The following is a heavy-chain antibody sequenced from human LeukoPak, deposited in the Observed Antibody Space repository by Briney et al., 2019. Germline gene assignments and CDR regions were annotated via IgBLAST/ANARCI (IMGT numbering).Heavy chain of an antibody. J-gene: IGHJ3*02. CDR3: AQVIRAFDI. D-gene: IGHD3-10*01. V-gene: IGHV5-10-1*01. Sequence: GESLKISCKGCGYSFTSYWISLVRPMPGKGLEWMGRIDPSDSYTNYSPSFQGHVTISADKSISTAYLQWSSLKASDTAIYYCAQVIRAFDIWGQGTMVTASS. CDR1: GYSFTSYW. CDR2: IDPSDSYT.